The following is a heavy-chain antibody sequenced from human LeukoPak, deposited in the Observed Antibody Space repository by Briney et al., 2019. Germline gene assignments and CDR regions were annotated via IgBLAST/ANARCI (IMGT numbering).Heavy chain of an antibody. CDR2: INHSGST. J-gene: IGHJ4*02. CDR1: GGSFSGYY. D-gene: IGHD4-23*01. Sequence: SETLSLTCAVYGGSFSGYYWSWIRQPPRKGLEWIGEINHSGSTNYNPSLKSRVTISVDTSKNQFSLKLSSVTAADTAVYYCARGGNFRDFDYWGQGTLVTVSS. CDR3: ARGGNFRDFDY. V-gene: IGHV4-34*01.